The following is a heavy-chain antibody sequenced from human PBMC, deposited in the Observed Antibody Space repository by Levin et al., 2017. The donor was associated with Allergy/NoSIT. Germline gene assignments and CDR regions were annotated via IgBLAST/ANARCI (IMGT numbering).Heavy chain of an antibody. J-gene: IGHJ6*03. CDR2: ISSSGGTT. V-gene: IGHV3-48*01. Sequence: GESLKISCAASGFTFSSYAMHWVRQAPGKGLEWVSYISSSGGTTYYADSVKGRFTISRDNSKNTLYLQMNSLRAEDTAVYYCARDNSVLYYYYYMDGWGKGTTVTVSS. CDR3: ARDNSVLYYYYYMDG. D-gene: IGHD2/OR15-2a*01. CDR1: GFTFSSYA.